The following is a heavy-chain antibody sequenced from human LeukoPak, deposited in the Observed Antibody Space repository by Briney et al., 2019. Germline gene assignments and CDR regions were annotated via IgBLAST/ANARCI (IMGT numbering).Heavy chain of an antibody. CDR3: AREESGY. CDR1: GFTFSRYA. Sequence: GGSLTLSCAASGFTFSRYAMHWLRQAPGKGLARVAVISYDGSNKYYADSVKGRFTIYRDNAKNSLYLQMDSLGAEDTAVYYCAREESGYWGQGTLVTVAS. V-gene: IGHV3-30*04. D-gene: IGHD3-3*01. CDR2: ISYDGSNK. J-gene: IGHJ4*02.